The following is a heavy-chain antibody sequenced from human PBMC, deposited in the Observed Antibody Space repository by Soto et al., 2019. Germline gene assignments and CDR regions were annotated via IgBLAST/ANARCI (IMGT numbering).Heavy chain of an antibody. CDR3: AKDLREYDFWSGYYSGMDV. Sequence: PGGSLRLSCAASGFTFDDYAMHWVRQAPGKGLEWVPGISWNSGSIGYADSVKGRFTISRDNAKNSLYLQMNSLRAEDTALYYCAKDLREYDFWSGYYSGMDVWGQGTTVTVSS. D-gene: IGHD3-3*01. CDR2: ISWNSGSI. CDR1: GFTFDDYA. V-gene: IGHV3-9*01. J-gene: IGHJ6*02.